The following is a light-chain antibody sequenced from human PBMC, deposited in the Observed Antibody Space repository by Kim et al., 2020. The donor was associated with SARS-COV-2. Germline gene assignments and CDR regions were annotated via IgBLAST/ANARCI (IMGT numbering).Light chain of an antibody. CDR3: QSYDSSNHVV. J-gene: IGLJ2*01. CDR1: RVILASNY. Sequence: KAVTISCTRSRVILASNYGQLYQQRPGSAPTTVIYEDNQRPSGVPARFSGSIDSSSNSASLTISGLKTEDEADYYCQSYDSSNHVVFGGGTQLTVL. CDR2: EDN. V-gene: IGLV6-57*03.